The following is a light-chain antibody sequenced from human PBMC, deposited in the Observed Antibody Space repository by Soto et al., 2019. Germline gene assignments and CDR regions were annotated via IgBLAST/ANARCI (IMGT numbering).Light chain of an antibody. Sequence: EIVMTQSPATLSVSPGERATLSCRASQSVSYNLAWYQQKPGQGPRLLIYGAFTRATGIPARCSGSGSGTEFTLTISSLQSEDFAVYYCQQYKNWPPLTFGGGTKVEIK. CDR3: QQYKNWPPLT. V-gene: IGKV3-15*01. CDR2: GAF. J-gene: IGKJ4*01. CDR1: QSVSYN.